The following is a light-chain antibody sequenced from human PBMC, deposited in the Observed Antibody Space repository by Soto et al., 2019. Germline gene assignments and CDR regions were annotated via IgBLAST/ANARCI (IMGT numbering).Light chain of an antibody. Sequence: EIVLTQSSSTLSLSAGERATLSWRASQSVSSYLAWYQQKPGQAPRLLIYDASNRATGIPARFSGSGSGKDFTLNISSLEPEDSAVYYCQQRSNWPPSITFGQGTRLEIK. CDR3: QQRSNWPPSIT. CDR2: DAS. CDR1: QSVSSY. J-gene: IGKJ5*01. V-gene: IGKV3-11*01.